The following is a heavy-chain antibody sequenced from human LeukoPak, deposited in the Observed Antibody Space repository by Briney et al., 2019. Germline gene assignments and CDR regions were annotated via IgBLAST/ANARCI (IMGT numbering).Heavy chain of an antibody. CDR2: IYPGDSDT. J-gene: IGHJ4*02. Sequence: GESLKISCKGSRYSFPNYWIAWVRQMPGKGLEWMGIIYPGDSDTRYSPSFQGQVTFSADKSITTAYLQWSRLQASDTAMYYCARQYINSSPFDYWGQGTLVTVSS. V-gene: IGHV5-51*01. CDR3: ARQYINSSPFDY. D-gene: IGHD6-6*01. CDR1: RYSFPNYW.